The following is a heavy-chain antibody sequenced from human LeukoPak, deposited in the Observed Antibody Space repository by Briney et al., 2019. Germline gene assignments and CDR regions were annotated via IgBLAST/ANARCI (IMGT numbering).Heavy chain of an antibody. CDR3: ASLPQFYAY. V-gene: IGHV3-53*01. CDR1: GFTVSSNY. CDR2: IYSDGST. J-gene: IGHJ4*02. D-gene: IGHD3-16*01. Sequence: GGSLRLSCAASGFTVSSNYMSWVRQAPGKGLEWVSVIYSDGSTSYADSVKGRFTISRDNSKNMLYLQMNSLRAEDTAVYYCASLPQFYAYWGQGTLVSVSS.